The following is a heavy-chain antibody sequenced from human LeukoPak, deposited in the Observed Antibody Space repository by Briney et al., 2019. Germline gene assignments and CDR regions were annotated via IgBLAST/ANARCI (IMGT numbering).Heavy chain of an antibody. D-gene: IGHD4-23*01. J-gene: IGHJ6*03. V-gene: IGHV3-9*01. CDR2: ISWNSGSI. Sequence: GGSLRLSCAASGFTFDDYAMHWVRQAPGKGLEWVSGISWNSGSIGYADSVKGRFTISRDNAKNSLYLQMNSLRAEDTALYYCAKDGRGGNSLGDYYYYYYMDVWGKGTTVTISS. CDR1: GFTFDDYA. CDR3: AKDGRGGNSLGDYYYYYYMDV.